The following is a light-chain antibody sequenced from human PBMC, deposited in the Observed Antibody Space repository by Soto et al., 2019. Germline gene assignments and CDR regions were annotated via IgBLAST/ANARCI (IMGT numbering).Light chain of an antibody. J-gene: IGKJ1*01. Sequence: EIVLTQSPGTLSWSPGERATLSCRASQSVSSYYLAWYQQKPGQAPRLLIYAASSRATGIPDRFSGGGSGTDFTLTISRLEPEDFAVYYCQQCGSSPWTFGQGTKVEIK. CDR1: QSVSSYY. CDR3: QQCGSSPWT. CDR2: AAS. V-gene: IGKV3-20*01.